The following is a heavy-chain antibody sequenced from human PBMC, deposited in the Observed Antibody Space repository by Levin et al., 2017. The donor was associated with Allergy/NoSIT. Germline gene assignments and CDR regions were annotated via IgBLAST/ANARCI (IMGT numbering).Heavy chain of an antibody. CDR1: GYSISSGGYH. CDR2: ISHTGST. J-gene: IGHJ5*02. V-gene: IGHV4-31*03. Sequence: SSETLSLTCSVSGYSISSGGYHWSWIRQHPGKGLECSGYISHTGSTYYTPPLKSRLTISVDTSQNRFSLQLNSVTGADTATVYCSRLRLGTGGAIRWFDPWGQGSMVTVSS. D-gene: IGHD3-16*01. CDR3: SRLRLGTGGAIRWFDP.